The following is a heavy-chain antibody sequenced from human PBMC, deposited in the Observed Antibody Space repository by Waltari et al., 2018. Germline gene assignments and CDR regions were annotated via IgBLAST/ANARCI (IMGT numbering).Heavy chain of an antibody. CDR2: IYPGDYET. Sequence: EVQLLQSGAEVKEPGESLKISCKGPRYTFTKYWIGWVRQKPGKGLEWMGTIYPGDYETNYSPSFQGRLTISADKSITTAYLQWNSLQASDSAMYYCARLAGAVASFDYWGQGTLVTVSS. D-gene: IGHD6-19*01. J-gene: IGHJ4*02. V-gene: IGHV5-51*01. CDR3: ARLAGAVASFDY. CDR1: RYTFTKYW.